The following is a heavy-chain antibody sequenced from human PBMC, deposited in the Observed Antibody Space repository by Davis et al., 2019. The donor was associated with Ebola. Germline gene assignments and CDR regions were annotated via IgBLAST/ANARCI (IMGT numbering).Heavy chain of an antibody. CDR1: GFTFSGSA. Sequence: GESLKISCAASGFTFSGSAMHWVRQASGKGLEWVGRIRSKANSYATAYAASVKGRFTISRDDSKNTAYLQMNSLKTEDTAVYYCTTGRAGLDYWGQGTLVTVSS. CDR2: IRSKANSYAT. V-gene: IGHV3-73*01. CDR3: TTGRAGLDY. J-gene: IGHJ4*02. D-gene: IGHD6-19*01.